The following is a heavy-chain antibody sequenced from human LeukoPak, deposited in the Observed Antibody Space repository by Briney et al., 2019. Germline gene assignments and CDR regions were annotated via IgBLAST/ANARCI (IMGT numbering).Heavy chain of an antibody. D-gene: IGHD6-13*01. Sequence: SVNVSFKASGGTFSSYAISWVRQAPGQGLEWMGGIIPIFGTANYAQKFQGRVTITADESTSTAYMELSSLRSEDTAVYYCASVPYSSSWFFDYWGQGTLVTVSS. CDR3: ASVPYSSSWFFDY. J-gene: IGHJ4*02. CDR2: IIPIFGTA. CDR1: GGTFSSYA. V-gene: IGHV1-69*13.